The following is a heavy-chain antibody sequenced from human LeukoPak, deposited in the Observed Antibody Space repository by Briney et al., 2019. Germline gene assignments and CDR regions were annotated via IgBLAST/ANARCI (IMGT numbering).Heavy chain of an antibody. Sequence: MVSCKASGGTFSSYSISWVRQAPGQGLEWMGGIIPIFGTANYAQKFQGRVTITADESTSTAYMELSSLRSEDTAVYYCARSKALRLDDIYYWGQGTLVTVSS. CDR1: GGTFSSYS. CDR2: IIPIFGTA. V-gene: IGHV1-69*01. CDR3: ARSKALRLDDIYY. J-gene: IGHJ4*02. D-gene: IGHD3-9*01.